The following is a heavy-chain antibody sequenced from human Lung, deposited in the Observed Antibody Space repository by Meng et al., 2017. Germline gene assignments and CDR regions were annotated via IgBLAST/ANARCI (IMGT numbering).Heavy chain of an antibody. V-gene: IGHV3-23*04. CDR1: GFTFSTAA. Sequence: VELVESGGGLVPPGGSLRLSCAVSGFTFSTAAMCWVRQAPGKGLEWVSSITIGGETTWFADSVKGRFTISRDNSKNTLYLQMNSLRAEDTAVYYCAKEIRPNDYWGQGTLVTVSS. J-gene: IGHJ4*02. CDR3: AKEIRPNDY. CDR2: ITIGGETT.